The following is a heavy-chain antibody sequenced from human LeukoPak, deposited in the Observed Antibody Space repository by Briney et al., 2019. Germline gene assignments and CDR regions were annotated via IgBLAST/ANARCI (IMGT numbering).Heavy chain of an antibody. Sequence: SETLSLTCTVSGGSISSSPYYWGWIRQPPGKGLEWIATIYYSGSTYHNPSLKSRVTISVDTSKNQFSLRLSSVTAADTAVYYCVGDSSSWTSWFDPWGQGTLVTVSS. CDR1: GGSISSSPYY. D-gene: IGHD6-13*01. J-gene: IGHJ5*02. V-gene: IGHV4-39*07. CDR3: VGDSSSWTSWFDP. CDR2: IYYSGST.